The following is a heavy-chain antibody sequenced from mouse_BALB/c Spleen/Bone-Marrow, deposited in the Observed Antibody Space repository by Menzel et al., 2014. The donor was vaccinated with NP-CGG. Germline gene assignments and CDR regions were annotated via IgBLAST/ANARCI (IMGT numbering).Heavy chain of an antibody. D-gene: IGHD1-1*01. CDR3: ASYYYGSSSFAY. CDR1: GSNIKDTY. CDR2: IDPANGNT. Sequence: EVKLMESGAELVKPGASVKLSCTASGSNIKDTYMHWVKQRPGQGLEWIGRIDPANGNTKYDPKFQGKATITADTSSNTAYLQLSSLTSEDTAVYYCASYYYGSSSFAYWGQGTLVTVSA. V-gene: IGHV14-3*02. J-gene: IGHJ3*01.